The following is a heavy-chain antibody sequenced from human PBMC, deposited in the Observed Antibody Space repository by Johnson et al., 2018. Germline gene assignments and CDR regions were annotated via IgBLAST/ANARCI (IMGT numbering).Heavy chain of an antibody. D-gene: IGHD6-6*01. J-gene: IGHJ1*01. CDR1: GFTVSSYG. V-gene: IGHV3-30*18. Sequence: QVQLVQSGGGVVQPRRSLRLSCAASGFTVSSYGMHWVRQAPGKGLEWVAVISYDGSNKYYADSVKGRFTISRDNSKNTLFLQMNSLRAEDTAVFYCAKEYSSSSEYFQHWGQGTLVTVSS. CDR2: ISYDGSNK. CDR3: AKEYSSSSEYFQH.